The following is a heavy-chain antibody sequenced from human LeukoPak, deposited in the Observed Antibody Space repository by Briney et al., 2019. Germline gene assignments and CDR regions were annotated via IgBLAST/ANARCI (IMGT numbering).Heavy chain of an antibody. Sequence: PGGSLRLSCAASGFTLSQYCMTWVRQAPGKGLEWVAEIIQDGSGKYYGDSVKGRFTISRDNAKNSVYLQMNSLRAEDTAVYYCATSDYYDSGRGGVSPSDHWGQGTLVTVSS. CDR3: ATSDYYDSGRGGVSPSDH. J-gene: IGHJ4*02. CDR2: IIQDGSGK. V-gene: IGHV3-7*01. D-gene: IGHD3-10*01. CDR1: GFTLSQYC.